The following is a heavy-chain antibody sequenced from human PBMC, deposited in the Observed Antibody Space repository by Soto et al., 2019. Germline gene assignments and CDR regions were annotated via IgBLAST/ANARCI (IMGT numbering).Heavy chain of an antibody. CDR3: ARGLDSSSWIHY. V-gene: IGHV1-3*01. Sequence: ASVKVSCKASGYTFTSYAMHWVRQAPGQRLEWMGWINAGNGNTKYSQKFQGRVTITRDTSASTAYMELSSLRSEDTAVYYCARGLDSSSWIHYWGQGTLVTVSS. D-gene: IGHD6-13*01. CDR2: INAGNGNT. CDR1: GYTFTSYA. J-gene: IGHJ4*02.